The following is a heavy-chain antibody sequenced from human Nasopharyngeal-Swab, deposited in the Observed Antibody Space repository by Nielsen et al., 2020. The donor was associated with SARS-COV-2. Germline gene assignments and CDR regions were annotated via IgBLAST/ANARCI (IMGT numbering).Heavy chain of an antibody. Sequence: GESLKISCAASGFTFSSYSMNWVRQAPGKGPEWVSSISSSSSYIYYADSVKGRFTISRDNAKNSLYLQMNSLRAEDTAVYYCARGGLLRFGNMDVWGKGTTVTVSS. CDR2: ISSSSSYI. V-gene: IGHV3-21*01. J-gene: IGHJ6*03. D-gene: IGHD3-3*01. CDR1: GFTFSSYS. CDR3: ARGGLLRFGNMDV.